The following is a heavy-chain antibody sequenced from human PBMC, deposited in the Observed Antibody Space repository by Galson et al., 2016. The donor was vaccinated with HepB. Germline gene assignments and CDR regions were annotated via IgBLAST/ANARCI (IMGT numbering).Heavy chain of an antibody. V-gene: IGHV3-21*01. Sequence: SLRLSCATSGFSFSAYSINWVRQAPGRGLEWVSSISSRSAYIYYADSVKGRFSTSRDDAKNSLYLQMNSLRAEDTAVYYCARETSEAFDFWGQGTMVTVSS. J-gene: IGHJ3*01. CDR3: ARETSEAFDF. CDR1: GFSFSAYS. CDR2: ISSRSAYI.